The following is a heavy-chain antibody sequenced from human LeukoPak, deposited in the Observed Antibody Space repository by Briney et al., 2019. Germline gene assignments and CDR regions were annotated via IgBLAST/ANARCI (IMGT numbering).Heavy chain of an antibody. J-gene: IGHJ4*02. CDR2: ITSIGGST. CDR1: GFTFSNAW. D-gene: IGHD3-16*01. Sequence: GGSLRLSCAASGFTFSNAWMSWVRQAPGKGLEYVSAITSIGGSTYYADSVKGRFTISRENSKNTLYLQMNSLRAEDTAIYYCAKTIAIWGRFDYWGQGTLVTVSS. V-gene: IGHV3-64*04. CDR3: AKTIAIWGRFDY.